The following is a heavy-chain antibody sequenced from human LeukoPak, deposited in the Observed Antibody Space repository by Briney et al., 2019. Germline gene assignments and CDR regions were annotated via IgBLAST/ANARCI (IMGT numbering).Heavy chain of an antibody. V-gene: IGHV3-23*01. CDR3: AKRAEDSNGYYLYYFDY. D-gene: IGHD3-22*01. CDR1: GFTFSNYA. Sequence: GGSLRLSCAASGFTFSNYAMSWVRQAPGKGLAWVSSISGSGDITYYTDSVKGRFTISRDNSKNTLYLQMNSLRAEDTAVYYCAKRAEDSNGYYLYYFDYWGQGTLVTVSS. J-gene: IGHJ4*02. CDR2: ISGSGDIT.